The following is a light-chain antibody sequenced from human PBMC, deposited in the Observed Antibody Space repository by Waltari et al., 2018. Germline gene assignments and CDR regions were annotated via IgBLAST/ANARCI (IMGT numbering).Light chain of an antibody. V-gene: IGKV3-15*01. CDR1: QSVSSN. CDR2: GVS. J-gene: IGKJ1*01. CDR3: HQYNNWWT. Sequence: EIVMTQSPATLSVSPGERATLSCRASQSVSSNLAWYQQKPGQAPRLLIYGVSTSATGIPARFSGSGSGTEFTLTINSLQSEDFAVYYCHQYNNWWTFGQGTKVEIK.